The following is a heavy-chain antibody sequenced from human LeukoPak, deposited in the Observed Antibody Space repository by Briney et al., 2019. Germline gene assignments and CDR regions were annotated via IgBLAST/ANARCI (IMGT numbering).Heavy chain of an antibody. D-gene: IGHD6-6*01. CDR3: VISRLAPRPLDY. CDR1: GFTFSSYS. V-gene: IGHV3-48*02. J-gene: IGHJ4*02. Sequence: GGSLRLSCAASGFTFSSYSMNWVRQAPGKGLEWVSYISSSSSTIYYTDSVKGRFTISRDNAKDSLYLQMNSLRDEDTAVYYCVISRLAPRPLDYWGQGTLVTVSS. CDR2: ISSSSSTI.